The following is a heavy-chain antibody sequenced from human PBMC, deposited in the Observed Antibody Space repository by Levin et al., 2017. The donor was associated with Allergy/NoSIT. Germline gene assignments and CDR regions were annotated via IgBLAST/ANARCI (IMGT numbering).Heavy chain of an antibody. Sequence: PGGSLRLSCADSGFTYSNYWMHWVRQAPGKGLVWVSRISSDGRSTSYAESVKGRFTISRDNAKNTVHLQMNSLRAEDTAVYHCTRGGSVRMDVWGQGTTVTVSS. CDR3: TRGGSVRMDV. CDR2: ISSDGRST. J-gene: IGHJ6*02. CDR1: GFTYSNYW. V-gene: IGHV3-74*01.